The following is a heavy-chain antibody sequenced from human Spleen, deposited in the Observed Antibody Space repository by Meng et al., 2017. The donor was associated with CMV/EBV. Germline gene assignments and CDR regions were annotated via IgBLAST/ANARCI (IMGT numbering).Heavy chain of an antibody. CDR3: ARIGSLYYYYGMDV. J-gene: IGHJ6*02. Sequence: SGPTLVKPTETLTLTCTVSGFSLSNDRMGVSWIRQPPEKALEWLTHIFSNDEKSYSTSLKTRLTISKDTSKSQVVLTMTNMDPVDTATYYCARIGSLYYYYGMDVWSQGTTVTVSS. CDR1: GFSLSNDRMG. V-gene: IGHV2-26*01. CDR2: IFSNDEK.